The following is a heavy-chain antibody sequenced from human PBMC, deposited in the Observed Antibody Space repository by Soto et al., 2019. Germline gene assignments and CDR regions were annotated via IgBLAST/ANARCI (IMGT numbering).Heavy chain of an antibody. J-gene: IGHJ4*02. V-gene: IGHV1-8*01. CDR2: MNPNSGNT. D-gene: IGHD3-16*02. CDR1: GYTFTSYD. CDR3: ARVARRLGELSLRDYFDY. Sequence: QVQLVQSGAEVKKPGASVKVSCKASGYTFTSYDINWVRQATGQGLEWMGWMNPNSGNTGYAQKFQGRVTMTRNTSISTAYMERSSLRSEETAVYYCARVARRLGELSLRDYFDYWGQGTLVTVSS.